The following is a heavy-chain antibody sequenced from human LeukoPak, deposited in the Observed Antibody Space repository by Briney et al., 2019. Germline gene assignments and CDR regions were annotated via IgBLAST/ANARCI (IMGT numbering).Heavy chain of an antibody. V-gene: IGHV1-46*01. CDR3: ARTYSSSDEFDY. D-gene: IGHD6-13*01. J-gene: IGHJ4*02. CDR2: INPSGGST. CDR1: GYTFTSYY. Sequence: ASVKVSCKASGYTFTSYYIHWVRQAPGQGLEWMGIINPSGGSTTYAQEFQGRVAMTRDTSTSRVYMEVSSLRSEDTAVYYCARTYSSSDEFDYWGQGTLVTVSS.